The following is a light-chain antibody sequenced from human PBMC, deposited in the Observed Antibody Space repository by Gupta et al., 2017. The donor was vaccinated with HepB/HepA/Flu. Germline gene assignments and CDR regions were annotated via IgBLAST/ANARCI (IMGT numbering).Light chain of an antibody. CDR2: KDS. Sequence: SYELPQPPSVSVSPGQTASITCSGAKLGEKYACWYQQKPGQSHVVLMYKDSKRPSGIPERFSGSNSGNTATLTISGTQAMDEDDYFCQAWDSNTALFGGGTKLTVL. V-gene: IGLV3-1*01. CDR3: QAWDSNTAL. CDR1: KLGEKY. J-gene: IGLJ2*01.